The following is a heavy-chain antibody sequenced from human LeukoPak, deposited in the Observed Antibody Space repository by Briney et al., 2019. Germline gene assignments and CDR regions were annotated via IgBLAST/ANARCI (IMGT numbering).Heavy chain of an antibody. CDR1: AHTFTSYY. Sequence: ASVKVSCKASAHTFTSYYMHWARQAPGQGLEWMGWINPNSGGTNYAQKFQGRVTMTRDTSISTAYMELSRLRSDDTAVYYCARDRQWLPGVWGQGTLVTVSS. J-gene: IGHJ4*02. CDR2: INPNSGGT. CDR3: ARDRQWLPGV. D-gene: IGHD6-19*01. V-gene: IGHV1-2*02.